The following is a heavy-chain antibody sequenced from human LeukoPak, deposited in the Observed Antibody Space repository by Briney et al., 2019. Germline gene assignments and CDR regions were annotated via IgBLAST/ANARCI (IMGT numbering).Heavy chain of an antibody. CDR2: ISGSGGST. CDR3: AKDQGYCSGGSRPIRANTFQH. J-gene: IGHJ1*01. Sequence: GGSLRLSCAASGFTFSSYAMSWVRQAPGKGLEWVSAISGSGGSTYYADSVKGRFTISRDNSKNTLYLQMNSLRAEDTAVYYCAKDQGYCSGGSRPIRANTFQHWGQGTLVTVSS. V-gene: IGHV3-23*01. D-gene: IGHD2-15*01. CDR1: GFTFSSYA.